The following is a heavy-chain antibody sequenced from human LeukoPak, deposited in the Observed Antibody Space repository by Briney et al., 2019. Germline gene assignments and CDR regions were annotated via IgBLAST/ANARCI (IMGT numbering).Heavy chain of an antibody. CDR1: GFTFSSYW. J-gene: IGHJ5*02. Sequence: GGSLRLSCAASGFTFSSYWMHWVRQAPGKGLVWVSRINSDGSSTNYADPVKGRFTISGDNAKTTVYLQMNSLRAEDTAVYYCARQLVLPPHNWFDPWGQGTLVTVSS. D-gene: IGHD6-13*01. CDR3: ARQLVLPPHNWFDP. V-gene: IGHV3-74*01. CDR2: INSDGSST.